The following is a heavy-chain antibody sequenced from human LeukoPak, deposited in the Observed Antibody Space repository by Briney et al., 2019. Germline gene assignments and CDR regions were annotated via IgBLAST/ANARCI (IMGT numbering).Heavy chain of an antibody. CDR2: IYYSGST. D-gene: IGHD6-19*01. CDR3: AREKNPYSSGWFDY. J-gene: IGHJ5*01. Sequence: SETLSLTCTVSGGSISSYYWSWIRQPPGKGLEWIGYIYYSGSTNYNPSLKSRVTISVDTSKNQFSLKLSSVTAADTAVYYCAREKNPYSSGWFDYRGQGTLVTVSS. CDR1: GGSISSYY. V-gene: IGHV4-59*12.